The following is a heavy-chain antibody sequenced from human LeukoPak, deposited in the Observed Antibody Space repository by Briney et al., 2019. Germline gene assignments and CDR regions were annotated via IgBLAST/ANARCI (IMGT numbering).Heavy chain of an antibody. Sequence: GGSLGLSCAASGFTFSSYAMSWVRQAPGKGLEWVSAISGSGGSTYYADSVKGRFTISRDNSKNTLYLQMNSLRAEDTAVYYCARDIGRYDFWSGYPWYLDYWGQGTLVTVSS. CDR2: ISGSGGST. CDR1: GFTFSSYA. CDR3: ARDIGRYDFWSGYPWYLDY. V-gene: IGHV3-23*01. D-gene: IGHD3-3*01. J-gene: IGHJ4*02.